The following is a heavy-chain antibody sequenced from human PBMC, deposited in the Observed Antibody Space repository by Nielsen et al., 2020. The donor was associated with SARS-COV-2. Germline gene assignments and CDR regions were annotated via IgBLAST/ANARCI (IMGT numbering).Heavy chain of an antibody. D-gene: IGHD3-22*01. J-gene: IGHJ2*01. CDR2: IWYDGSNK. CDR1: GFTFSSYG. V-gene: IGHV3-33*01. CDR3: ARDPGLTMIVEVIPNWYFDL. Sequence: GESLKISCAASGFTFSSYGMHWVRQAPGKGLEWVAVIWYDGSNKYYADSVKGRFTISRDNSKNTLYLQMNSLRAEDTAVYYCARDPGLTMIVEVIPNWYFDLWGRGTLVTVSS.